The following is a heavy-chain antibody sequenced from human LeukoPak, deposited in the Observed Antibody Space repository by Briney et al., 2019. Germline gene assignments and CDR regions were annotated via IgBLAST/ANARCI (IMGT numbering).Heavy chain of an antibody. CDR1: GFTLDNYA. D-gene: IGHD5-18*01. V-gene: IGHV3-21*01. CDR2: ISSSSSYI. J-gene: IGHJ4*02. Sequence: PGGSLRLSCAASGFTLDNYAMSWVRQAPGKGLEWVSSISSSSSYIYYADSVKGRFPISRDNAKNSLYLQMNSLRAEDTAVSYCARDQDNARGYSYGSLGYWGQGTLVTVSS. CDR3: ARDQDNARGYSYGSLGY.